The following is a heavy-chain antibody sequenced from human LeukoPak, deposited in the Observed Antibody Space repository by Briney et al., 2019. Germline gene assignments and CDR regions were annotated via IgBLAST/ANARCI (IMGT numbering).Heavy chain of an antibody. CDR2: ISWNSGSI. V-gene: IGHV3-9*01. CDR1: GSTFDDYA. Sequence: GRSLRLSCAASGSTFDDYAMHWVRQAPGKGLEWVSGISWNSGSIGYADSVKGRFTISRDNAKNSLYLQMNSLRADDTALYYCAKGRSYGSGNDYWGQGTLVTVSS. CDR3: AKGRSYGSGNDY. D-gene: IGHD3-10*01. J-gene: IGHJ4*02.